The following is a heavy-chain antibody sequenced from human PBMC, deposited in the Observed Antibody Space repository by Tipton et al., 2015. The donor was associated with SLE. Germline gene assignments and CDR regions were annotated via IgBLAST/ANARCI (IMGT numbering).Heavy chain of an antibody. CDR1: GDSISSGSYY. J-gene: IGHJ4*02. D-gene: IGHD2-8*02. Sequence: TLSLTCTVSGDSISSGSYYWSWIRQPAGKGLEWIGYIYYSGSTNYNPSLKSRVTISVDTSKNQFSLKLSSVTAADTAVYYCARAPPGPVQVPPHIWGQGTLVTVSS. CDR2: IYYSGST. CDR3: ARAPPGPVQVPPHI. V-gene: IGHV4-61*10.